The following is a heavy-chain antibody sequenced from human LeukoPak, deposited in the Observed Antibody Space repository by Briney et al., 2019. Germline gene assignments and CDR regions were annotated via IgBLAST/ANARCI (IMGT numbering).Heavy chain of an antibody. V-gene: IGHV4-59*01. CDR1: GGFIGSSY. CDR3: ARGSVLLSMDV. Sequence: SETLSLTCTVSGGFIGSSYWNWIRQPPGKGLEWIGNIYHSGGTNYNPSLKSRVTILVDTSKNQISLKLSSVTAADTAVYYCARGSVLLSMDVWGKGTTVTISS. J-gene: IGHJ6*03. CDR2: IYHSGGT. D-gene: IGHD3-10*01.